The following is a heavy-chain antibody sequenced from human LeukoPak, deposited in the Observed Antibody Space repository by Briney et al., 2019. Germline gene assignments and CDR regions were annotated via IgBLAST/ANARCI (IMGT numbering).Heavy chain of an antibody. CDR2: IRYDGSNK. Sequence: PGGSLRLSCAASGFTFSSYGMHWVRQAPGKGLEWVAFIRYDGSNKYYADSVKGRFTISRDNSKNTLYLQMNSLRAEDTAVYYCAKVLNPRLTLGSGSYPYYFDYWGQGTLVTVSS. V-gene: IGHV3-30*02. J-gene: IGHJ4*02. CDR3: AKVLNPRLTLGSGSYPYYFDY. CDR1: GFTFSSYG. D-gene: IGHD1-26*01.